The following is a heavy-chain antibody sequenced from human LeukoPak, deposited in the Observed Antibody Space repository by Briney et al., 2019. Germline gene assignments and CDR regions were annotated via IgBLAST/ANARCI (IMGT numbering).Heavy chain of an antibody. J-gene: IGHJ4*02. CDR2: ISGSSTTT. D-gene: IGHD6-13*01. Sequence: GGSLRLSCAASGFALSDFGMNWVRQAPGKGLEWVSYISGSSTTTFYADSVKGRFTISRDNAKNSLYLQMNSLRDEDTAVYYCARESAAGTLFRDWGRGTLVTVSS. CDR3: ARESAAGTLFRD. V-gene: IGHV3-48*02. CDR1: GFALSDFG.